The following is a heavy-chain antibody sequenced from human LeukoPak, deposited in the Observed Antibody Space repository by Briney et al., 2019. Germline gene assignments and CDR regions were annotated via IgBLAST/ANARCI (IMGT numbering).Heavy chain of an antibody. D-gene: IGHD5-24*01. CDR1: GYTFTGYY. Sequence: ASVKVSCKASGYTFTGYYMHWVRQAPGQGLEWMGRINPNSGGTNYAQKFQGRVTMTRDTSISTAYMELSRLRSDDTAVYYCARGQYYVEMATISGDLVYYWGQGTLVTVSS. J-gene: IGHJ4*02. CDR2: INPNSGGT. V-gene: IGHV1-2*06. CDR3: ARGQYYVEMATISGDLVYY.